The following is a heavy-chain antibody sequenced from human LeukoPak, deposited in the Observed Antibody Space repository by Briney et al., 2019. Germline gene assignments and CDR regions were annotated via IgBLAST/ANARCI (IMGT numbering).Heavy chain of an antibody. V-gene: IGHV3-23*01. J-gene: IGHJ4*02. CDR1: GFIFSTYS. CDR3: AKGTLGSCSGSTCYPLDY. CDR2: ITGSGGAT. Sequence: PGGSLRLSCAASGFIFSTYSMNWVRQAPGKGLEWVSIITGSGGATYYPDSVKGRFTISRDNSKNTLYLQMNSVRADDTAVYYCAKGTLGSCSGSTCYPLDYWGLGTLVTVSS. D-gene: IGHD2-15*01.